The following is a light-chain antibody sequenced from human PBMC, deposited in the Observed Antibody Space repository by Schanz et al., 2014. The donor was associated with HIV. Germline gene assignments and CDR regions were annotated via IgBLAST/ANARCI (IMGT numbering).Light chain of an antibody. Sequence: EPVLTQSPATLSAYPGERVTLSCRTAQIISTSLAWYQQRPGQPPRLLLYGASSRATGIPDRFSGSGSGTYFTLTISGLEPEDFAVYYCQQYHSSPLTFGGGTKVEIQ. V-gene: IGKV3-20*01. J-gene: IGKJ4*01. CDR2: GAS. CDR1: QIISTS. CDR3: QQYHSSPLT.